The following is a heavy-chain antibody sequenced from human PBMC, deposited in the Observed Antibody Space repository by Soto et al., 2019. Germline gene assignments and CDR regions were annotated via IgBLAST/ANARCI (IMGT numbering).Heavy chain of an antibody. CDR3: ARDLRTKVISADFDY. V-gene: IGHV3-48*01. CDR2: ISSISSTI. J-gene: IGHJ4*02. Sequence: EVQLVESGGGLVQPGGSLRLSCAASGFTFSSHSMNWVRQAPGKGLEWVSYISSISSTIYYADSVRGRFTISRDNAKNSLYLQMNSLRAEDTAVYYCARDLRTKVISADFDYWGQGALVTVSS. CDR1: GFTFSSHS. D-gene: IGHD4-17*01.